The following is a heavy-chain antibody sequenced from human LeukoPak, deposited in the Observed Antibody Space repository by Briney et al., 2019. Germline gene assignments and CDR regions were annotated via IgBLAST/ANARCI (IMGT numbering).Heavy chain of an antibody. Sequence: GGSLRLSCAASGFTFSSYAISWVRQAPGQGLEWMGRIIPILGIANYAQKFQGRVTITADKSTSTAYMELSSLRSEDTAVYYCAREMVANQYAAGLDYWGQGTLVTVSS. CDR2: IIPILGIA. CDR3: AREMVANQYAAGLDY. V-gene: IGHV1-69*04. D-gene: IGHD2-8*01. J-gene: IGHJ4*02. CDR1: GFTFSSYA.